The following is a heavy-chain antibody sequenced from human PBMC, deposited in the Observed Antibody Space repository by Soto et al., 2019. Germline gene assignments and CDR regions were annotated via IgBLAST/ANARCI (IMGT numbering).Heavy chain of an antibody. CDR3: ARFGYSSSWGSRGAFDI. D-gene: IGHD6-13*01. Sequence: QVQLVQSGAEVKKPGASVKVSCKASGYTFTSYAMHWVRQAPGQRLEWMGWINAGNGNTKYSQKFQGRVTITRDTSXSXXYMELSSLRSEDTAVYYCARFGYSSSWGSRGAFDIWCQGTMVTVSS. CDR2: INAGNGNT. V-gene: IGHV1-3*01. CDR1: GYTFTSYA. J-gene: IGHJ3*02.